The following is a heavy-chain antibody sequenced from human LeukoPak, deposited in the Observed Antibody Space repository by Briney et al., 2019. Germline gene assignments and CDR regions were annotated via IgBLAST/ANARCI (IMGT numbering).Heavy chain of an antibody. CDR1: GYIFSNYD. V-gene: IGHV1-18*01. CDR2: ISAYNGNT. D-gene: IGHD6-13*01. Sequence: GASVKVSCKASGYIFSNYDISWVRQAPGQGLEWMGWISAYNGNTNYAQKLQGRVTMTTDTSTSTAYMELRSLRSDDTAVYYCARVLRSYSSSWHNWFDPWGQGTLVTVSS. J-gene: IGHJ5*02. CDR3: ARVLRSYSSSWHNWFDP.